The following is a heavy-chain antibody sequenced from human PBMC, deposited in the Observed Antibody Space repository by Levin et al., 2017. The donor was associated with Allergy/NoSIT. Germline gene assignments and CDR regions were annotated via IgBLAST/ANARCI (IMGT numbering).Heavy chain of an antibody. CDR1: GFSLRTSGVG. Sequence: SGPTLVKPTQTLTLTCTFSGFSLRTSGVGVGWIRQPPGKALEWLAVIYWDGDKRYSPSLKSRLTITKDTSKNQVVLAMINMDPVDTATYYCAHRGYSSSWYKDWGQGTLVTVSS. D-gene: IGHD6-13*01. CDR2: IYWDGDK. J-gene: IGHJ4*02. V-gene: IGHV2-5*02. CDR3: AHRGYSSSWYKD.